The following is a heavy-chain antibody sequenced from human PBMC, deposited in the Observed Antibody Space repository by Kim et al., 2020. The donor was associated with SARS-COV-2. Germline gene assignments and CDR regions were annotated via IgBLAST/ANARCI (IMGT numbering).Heavy chain of an antibody. D-gene: IGHD1-26*01. J-gene: IGHJ5*02. V-gene: IGHV4-59*09. Sequence: NPSLKSRVTISVDTSKNQFSLKLSSVTAADTAVYYCARGRLLRANWFDPWGQGTLVTVSS. CDR3: ARGRLLRANWFDP.